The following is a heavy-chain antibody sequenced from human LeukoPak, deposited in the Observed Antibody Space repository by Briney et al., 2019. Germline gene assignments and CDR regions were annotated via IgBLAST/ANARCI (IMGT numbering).Heavy chain of an antibody. D-gene: IGHD2-21*02. CDR2: ISGSGGST. J-gene: IGHJ5*02. Sequence: GSLRLSCAASGFTFSSYAMSWVRQAPGKGLELVSAISGSGGSTCYADSVKGRFTISRDNSKNTLYLQLNSLRAEDTAVYYCAKMVVTAIQGWFDPWGQGTLVTVSS. V-gene: IGHV3-23*01. CDR3: AKMVVTAIQGWFDP. CDR1: GFTFSSYA.